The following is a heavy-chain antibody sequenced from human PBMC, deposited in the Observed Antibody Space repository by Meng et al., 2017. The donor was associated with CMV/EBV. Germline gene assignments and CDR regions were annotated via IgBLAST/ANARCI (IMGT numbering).Heavy chain of an antibody. CDR3: ARDSPGGCSSTSCYQRPHKGGYYYGMDV. D-gene: IGHD2-2*01. Sequence: GSLRLSCTVSGGSVSSGSYYWSWIRQPPGKGLEWIGYIYYSGSTNYNPSLKSRVTISVDTSKNQFSLKLSSVTAADTAVYYCARDSPGGCSSTSCYQRPHKGGYYYGMDVWGQGTTVTVSS. V-gene: IGHV4-61*01. CDR2: IYYSGST. CDR1: GGSVSSGSYY. J-gene: IGHJ6*02.